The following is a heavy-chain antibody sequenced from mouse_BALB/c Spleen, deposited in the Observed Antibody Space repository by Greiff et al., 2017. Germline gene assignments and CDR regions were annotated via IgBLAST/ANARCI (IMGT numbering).Heavy chain of an antibody. J-gene: IGHJ3*01. V-gene: IGHV5-17*02. CDR1: GFTFSSFG. Sequence: EVQLVESGGGLVQPGGSRKLSCAASGFTFSSFGMHWVRQAPEKGLEWVAYISSGSSTIYYADTVKGRFTISRDNPKNTLFLQMTSLRSEDTAMYYCAREGWFAYWGQGTLVTVSA. CDR3: AREGWFAY. CDR2: ISSGSSTI.